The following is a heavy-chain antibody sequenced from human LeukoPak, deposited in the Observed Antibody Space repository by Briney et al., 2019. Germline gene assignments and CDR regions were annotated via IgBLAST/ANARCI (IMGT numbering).Heavy chain of an antibody. CDR3: ARARGYSYLYFDL. D-gene: IGHD5-18*01. Sequence: WVRQMPETGLEWIGYIYHSGSTYYNPSLKSRVTISVDRSKNQFSLKLSSVTAADTAVYYCARARGYSYLYFDLWGRGTLVTVPS. V-gene: IGHV4-30-2*01. CDR2: IYHSGST. J-gene: IGHJ2*01.